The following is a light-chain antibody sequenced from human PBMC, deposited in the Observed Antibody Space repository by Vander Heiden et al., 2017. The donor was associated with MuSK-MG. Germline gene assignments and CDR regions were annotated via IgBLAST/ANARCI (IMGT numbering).Light chain of an antibody. CDR3: QQSFVTPPYT. CDR1: QPIHTY. J-gene: IGKJ2*01. V-gene: IGKV1-39*01. Sequence: IHLSQSPSSLSASVGDRVTITCRASQPIHTYLSWYQQIPGKAPRLLIYAASTLQRGVPSRFSGSGSGTDFTLTISGLQPEDFATYYCQQSFVTPPYTFGQGTKLEI. CDR2: AAS.